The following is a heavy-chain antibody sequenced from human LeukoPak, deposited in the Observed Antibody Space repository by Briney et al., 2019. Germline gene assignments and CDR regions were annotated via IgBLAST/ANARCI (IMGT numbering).Heavy chain of an antibody. D-gene: IGHD5-12*01. CDR1: GFTFSIYS. Sequence: GGSLRLSCAASGFTFSIYSMDWVRQAPGKGLEWVSSISSSGSYIYYADSLKGRFTISRDNAKNSLYLQMNSLRAEDTAVYYCARGPSGYHNTGGQGTLVTVSS. CDR2: ISSSGSYI. CDR3: ARGPSGYHNT. V-gene: IGHV3-21*01. J-gene: IGHJ4*02.